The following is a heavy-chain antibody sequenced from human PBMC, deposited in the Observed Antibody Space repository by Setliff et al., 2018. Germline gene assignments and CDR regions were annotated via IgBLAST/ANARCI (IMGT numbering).Heavy chain of an antibody. CDR3: ARESNGDYVPYYYYYYMDV. CDR2: ISAYNGNT. J-gene: IGHJ6*03. CDR1: GYPFTSYG. D-gene: IGHD4-17*01. V-gene: IGHV1-18*01. Sequence: ASVKVSCKASGYPFTSYGISWVRQAPGQGLEWMGWISAYNGNTNYAQKLQGRVTMTTDTSTSTAYMELRSLRSDDTAVYYCARESNGDYVPYYYYYYMDVWGKGTTVTVSS.